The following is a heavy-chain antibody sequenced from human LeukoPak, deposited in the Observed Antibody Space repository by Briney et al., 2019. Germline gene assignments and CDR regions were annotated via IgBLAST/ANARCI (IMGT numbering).Heavy chain of an antibody. Sequence: GGSLRLSCAASGFTFNNFVMNWLRQAPGKGVEWVSYISTHSTYTHYADSVRGRFTISRDNAKNSLYLQMNSLRAEDTAVYYCATYYYASGSSDWGQGTLVTVSS. V-gene: IGHV3-11*03. J-gene: IGHJ4*02. CDR3: ATYYYASGSSD. CDR1: GFTFNNFV. CDR2: ISTHSTYT. D-gene: IGHD3-10*01.